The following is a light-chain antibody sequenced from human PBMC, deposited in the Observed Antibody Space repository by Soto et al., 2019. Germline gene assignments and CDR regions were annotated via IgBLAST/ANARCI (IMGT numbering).Light chain of an antibody. CDR1: QSVSSSY. CDR3: QHYNSYSEA. Sequence: EIVLTQSPATLSLSPGERATLSCRASQSVSSSYLAWYQQKPGQAPRLLIYGASNRATGIPDRFSGSGSGTEFTLTISSLQPDDFATYYCQHYNSYSEAFGQGTKVDNK. J-gene: IGKJ1*01. V-gene: IGKV3-20*01. CDR2: GAS.